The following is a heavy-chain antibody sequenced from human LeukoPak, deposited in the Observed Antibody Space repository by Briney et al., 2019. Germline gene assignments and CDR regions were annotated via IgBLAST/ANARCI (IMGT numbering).Heavy chain of an antibody. Sequence: HSGGSLRLSCAASGFTVSSNYMSWVRQAPGKGLEWVSVIYSGGSTYYADSVKGRFTISRDNSKNTLYVQMNSLRAEDTAVYYCARARGYSGYESKWYYYGMDVWGQGTTVTVSS. D-gene: IGHD5-12*01. CDR1: GFTVSSNY. V-gene: IGHV3-53*01. J-gene: IGHJ6*02. CDR3: ARARGYSGYESKWYYYGMDV. CDR2: IYSGGST.